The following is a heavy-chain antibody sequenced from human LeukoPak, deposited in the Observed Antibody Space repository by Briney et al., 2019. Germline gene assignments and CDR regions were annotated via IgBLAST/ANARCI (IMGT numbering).Heavy chain of an antibody. V-gene: IGHV1-3*01. CDR1: GYTFTSYA. CDR2: INAGNGNT. D-gene: IGHD6-13*01. Sequence: ASVKVSCKASGYTFTSYAMHWVRQAPGQRLEWMGWINAGNGNTKYSQKFQGRVTITRDTSASTAFMELSSLRSEDTAVYYCAREGEPGSSTWYDQNWFDPWGQGTLVTVSS. CDR3: AREGEPGSSTWYDQNWFDP. J-gene: IGHJ5*02.